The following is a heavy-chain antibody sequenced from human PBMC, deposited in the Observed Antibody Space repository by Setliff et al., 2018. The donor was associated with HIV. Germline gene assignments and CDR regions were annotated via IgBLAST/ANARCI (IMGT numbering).Heavy chain of an antibody. Sequence: GESLKISCAASGFSFRSYAVSWVRQAPGKGLEWVAVISGSGDITYYRESVKGRFTVSRDNSNNTVYLQMNSLRAEDTAMYYCAKTQTVIKVYGPFDSWGQGTPVTVSS. CDR2: ISGSGDIT. J-gene: IGHJ4*02. V-gene: IGHV3-23*01. D-gene: IGHD3-10*01. CDR3: AKTQTVIKVYGPFDS. CDR1: GFSFRSYA.